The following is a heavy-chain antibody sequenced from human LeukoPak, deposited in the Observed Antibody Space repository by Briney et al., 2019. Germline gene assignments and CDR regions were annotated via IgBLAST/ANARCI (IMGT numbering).Heavy chain of an antibody. Sequence: SETLSLTCTVSGGSISSYYWSWIRQPPGKGLEWIGYIYYSGSTYYNPSLKSRVTISVDTSKNQFSLKLSSVTAADTAVYYCASATGDYGGNSAYWGQGTLVTVSS. J-gene: IGHJ4*02. D-gene: IGHD4-23*01. CDR1: GGSISSYY. CDR3: ASATGDYGGNSAY. V-gene: IGHV4-59*06. CDR2: IYYSGST.